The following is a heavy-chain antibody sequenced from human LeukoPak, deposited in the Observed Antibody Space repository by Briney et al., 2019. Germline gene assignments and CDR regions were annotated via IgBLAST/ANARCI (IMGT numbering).Heavy chain of an antibody. J-gene: IGHJ4*02. CDR2: MNPNSGNT. V-gene: IGHV1-8*03. D-gene: IGHD1-26*01. CDR3: ARDVKVGAPTDY. CDR1: GYTFTSYD. Sequence: ASVKVSCKASGYTFTSYDINWVRQATGQGLEWMGWMNPNSGNTGYAQKFQGRVTITRNTSISTAYMELGSLRSEDTAVYYCARDVKVGAPTDYWGQGTLVTVSS.